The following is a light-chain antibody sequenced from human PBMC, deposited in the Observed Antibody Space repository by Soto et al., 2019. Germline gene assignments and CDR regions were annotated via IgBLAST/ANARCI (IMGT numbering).Light chain of an antibody. Sequence: EIVLTQSPGTLSLSPGESATLSCRASQSVSNNYLAWYQQKPGQAPRLLIYGASNRATGIPGRFSGSGSGTDFTLTISRLEPEDFAVYYCQQYGRSPRTFGQGTKVDIK. CDR1: QSVSNNY. CDR2: GAS. CDR3: QQYGRSPRT. V-gene: IGKV3-20*01. J-gene: IGKJ1*01.